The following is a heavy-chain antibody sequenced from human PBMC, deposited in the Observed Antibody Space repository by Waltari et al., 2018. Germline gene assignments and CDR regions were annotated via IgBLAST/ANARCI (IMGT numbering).Heavy chain of an antibody. CDR2: IYPSGST. V-gene: IGHV4-4*09. Sequence: QVQLQESGPGLVKPSETLSLTCTVSGGSISSYYWSWIRQPPGKGLELIGDIYPSGSTKHTPARKGRVTKSVDTSKNQFSLKLSSVTAADTAVYYCARVGVDAVDIWGQGTMVTVSS. D-gene: IGHD3-16*01. J-gene: IGHJ3*02. CDR3: ARVGVDAVDI. CDR1: GGSISSYY.